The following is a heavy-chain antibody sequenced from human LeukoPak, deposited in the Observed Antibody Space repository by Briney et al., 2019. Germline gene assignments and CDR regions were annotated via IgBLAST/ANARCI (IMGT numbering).Heavy chain of an antibody. CDR2: ISGSGIST. CDR3: AKARRGATMRNYFDY. D-gene: IGHD1-26*01. V-gene: IGHV3-23*01. J-gene: IGHJ4*02. CDR1: GLSFSSFA. Sequence: GGSLRLSCAASGLSFSSFAMSWVRQGPGKGLEWVSVISGSGISTYYADSVKDRFTISRDNSKNTLYLQMNSLRAEDTAVYYCAKARRGATMRNYFDYWGQGTLVTVSS.